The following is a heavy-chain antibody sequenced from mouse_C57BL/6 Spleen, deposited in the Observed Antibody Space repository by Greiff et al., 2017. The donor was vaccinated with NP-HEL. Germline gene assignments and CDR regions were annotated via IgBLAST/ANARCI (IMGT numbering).Heavy chain of an antibody. CDR3: ARVPIRGYAMDY. Sequence: DVQLVESEGGLVQPGSSMKLSCTASGFTFSDYYMAWVRQVPEKGLEWVANINYDGSSTYYLDSLKSRFIISRDNAKNILYLQMSSLKSEDTATYYCARVPIRGYAMDYWGQGTSVTVSS. CDR1: GFTFSDYY. V-gene: IGHV5-16*01. J-gene: IGHJ4*01. CDR2: INYDGSST.